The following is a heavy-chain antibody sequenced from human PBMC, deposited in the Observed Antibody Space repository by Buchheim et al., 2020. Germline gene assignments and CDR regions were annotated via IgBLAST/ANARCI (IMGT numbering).Heavy chain of an antibody. D-gene: IGHD3-3*01. CDR3: ARLDGGYYYGMDV. V-gene: IGHV1-46*01. CDR2: INPSADST. CDR1: GYTFTNYY. Sequence: HVQLVQSGAEVKKPGASVKVSCTVSGYTFTNYYMHWVRQAPGEGLEYKGIINPSADSTRYAQKFQGRITMTRDTPTSTVYMELSNLKFEDTAVYYCARLDGGYYYGMDVWGQGT. J-gene: IGHJ6*02.